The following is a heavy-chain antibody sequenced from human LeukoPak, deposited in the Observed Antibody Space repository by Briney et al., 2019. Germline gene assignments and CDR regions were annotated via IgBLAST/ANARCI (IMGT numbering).Heavy chain of an antibody. CDR3: ARDRFLWPRANGY. CDR1: GFTFSDYY. Sequence: GGSLRLSCAASGFTFSDYYMSWIRQAPGKGLEWVSYISSSDSTIYYADSVKGRFTISRDNAKNSLYLQMNSLRAEDTAVYYCARDRFLWPRANGYWGQGTLVTVSS. J-gene: IGHJ4*02. V-gene: IGHV3-11*01. D-gene: IGHD3-10*01. CDR2: ISSSDSTI.